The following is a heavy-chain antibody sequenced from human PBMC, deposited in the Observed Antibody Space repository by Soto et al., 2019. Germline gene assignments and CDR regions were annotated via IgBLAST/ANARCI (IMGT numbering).Heavy chain of an antibody. CDR3: ATVSGYGSGSRGFDF. J-gene: IGHJ4*02. CDR1: GYPLPTYG. CDR2: IVGDSGNT. V-gene: IGHV1-18*01. D-gene: IGHD3-10*01. Sequence: QVQVMQSGAQLTQPGASVKVSCETSGYPLPTYGLSWVRQAPGQGLEWMGWIVGDSGNTVYAQKFQGRVTMYRDTATSTGYLELRRITSDDSALYVCATVSGYGSGSRGFDFWGQGTLVSVSS.